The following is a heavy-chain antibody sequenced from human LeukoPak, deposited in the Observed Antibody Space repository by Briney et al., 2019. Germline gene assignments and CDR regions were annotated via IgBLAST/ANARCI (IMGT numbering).Heavy chain of an antibody. D-gene: IGHD6-6*01. CDR1: GYTFTSYY. V-gene: IGHV1-46*01. J-gene: IGHJ2*01. Sequence: ASVKVSCKASGYTFTSYYMHWVRQAPGQGLEWMGIINPSGGSTSYAQKFQGRVTMTRDMSTSTVYMELSSPRSEDTAVYYCARVRSKAARPSGWYFDLWGRGTLVTVSS. CDR2: INPSGGST. CDR3: ARVRSKAARPSGWYFDL.